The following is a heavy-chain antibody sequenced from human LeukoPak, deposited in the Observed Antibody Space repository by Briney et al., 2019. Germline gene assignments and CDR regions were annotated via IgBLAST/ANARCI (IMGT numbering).Heavy chain of an antibody. CDR3: ARENNYFDY. Sequence: SETLSLTCTVSGYSISSYYWTWIRQPPGKGLEWIGYIYYSGSTNYNPSLKSRVTISVDTSKNRFSLKLNSVTAADTAVYYCARENNYFDYWGQGTLVTVSS. V-gene: IGHV4-59*01. CDR2: IYYSGST. CDR1: GYSISSYY. J-gene: IGHJ4*02.